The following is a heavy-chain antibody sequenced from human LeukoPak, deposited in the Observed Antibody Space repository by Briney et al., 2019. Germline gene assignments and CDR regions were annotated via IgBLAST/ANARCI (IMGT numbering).Heavy chain of an antibody. CDR1: GYTFTSYY. V-gene: IGHV1-46*01. CDR3: ARESPEWELRSFDLDY. J-gene: IGHJ4*02. Sequence: GASVKVSCKASGYTFTSYYMHWVRQAPGQGLEWMGIINPSGGSTSYAQKFQGRVTMTRDRSTSTVYMELSSLRFEDTAVYYCARESPEWELRSFDLDYWGQGTLVTVSS. D-gene: IGHD1-26*01. CDR2: INPSGGST.